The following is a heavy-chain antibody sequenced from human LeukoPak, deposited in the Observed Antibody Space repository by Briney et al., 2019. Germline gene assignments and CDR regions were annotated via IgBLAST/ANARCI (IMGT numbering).Heavy chain of an antibody. CDR3: AKDRAITMVRGLDY. CDR2: IRYDGSNK. J-gene: IGHJ4*02. D-gene: IGHD3-10*01. CDR1: GFTFSSFG. V-gene: IGHV3-30*02. Sequence: GGSLRLSCAASGFTFSSFGMHWVRQAPGKGLEWVAFIRYDGSNKYYADSVKGRFTISRDNSKNTLYLQMNSLRAEDTAVYYCAKDRAITMVRGLDYWGQGTLVTVSS.